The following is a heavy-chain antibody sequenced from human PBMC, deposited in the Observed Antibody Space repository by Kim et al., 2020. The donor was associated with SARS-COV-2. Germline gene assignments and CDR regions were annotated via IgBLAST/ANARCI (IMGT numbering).Heavy chain of an antibody. Sequence: GESLKISCKGSGYSFSNYWIGWVRQMPGKGLEWMGIIYPGDSDSRYKSSFQGQVTISADKSISTAYLQWSLKASDTAMYYCARRSGYSTSWGAFDIWGQGTMVTVSS. J-gene: IGHJ3*02. CDR3: ARRSGYSTSWGAFDI. CDR1: GYSFSNYW. D-gene: IGHD6-13*01. V-gene: IGHV5-51*01. CDR2: IYPGDSDS.